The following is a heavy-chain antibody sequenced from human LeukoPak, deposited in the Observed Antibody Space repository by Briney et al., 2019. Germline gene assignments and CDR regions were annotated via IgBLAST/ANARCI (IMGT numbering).Heavy chain of an antibody. CDR1: GFTFSSYS. CDR2: ISSSSSYI. J-gene: IGHJ3*02. CDR3: ARAEAGFGAFDI. Sequence: GGSLRLSCAAFGFTFSSYSMNWVRQAPGKGLEWVSSISSSSSYIYYADSVKGRFTISRDNAKNSLYLQMSSLRAEDSAVYYCARAEAGFGAFDIWGQGTMVTVSS. D-gene: IGHD3-10*01. V-gene: IGHV3-21*01.